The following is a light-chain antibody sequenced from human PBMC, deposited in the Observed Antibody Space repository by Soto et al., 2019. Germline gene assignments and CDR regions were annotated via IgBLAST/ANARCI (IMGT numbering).Light chain of an antibody. CDR3: QVWDSSSDHVV. V-gene: IGLV3-21*04. J-gene: IGLJ2*01. CDR2: YDS. CDR1: NIGSKS. Sequence: SYELTQPPSVSVAPGKTARITCGGNNIGSKSVHWYQQKPGQAPVLVIYYDSDRPSGIPERCSGSNSGNTATLTISRVEAADEADYYCQVWDSSSDHVVFGGGTELAVL.